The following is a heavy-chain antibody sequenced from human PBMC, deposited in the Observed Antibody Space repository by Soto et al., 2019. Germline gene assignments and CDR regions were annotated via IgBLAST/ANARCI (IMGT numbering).Heavy chain of an antibody. CDR1: GGSMMSYY. J-gene: IGHJ4*02. Sequence: QVRLQESGPGLVKPSEILSLSCTVSGGSMMSYYWSWIRQPPGRGLEWIGFIYYAGSTKYNPSLNSRVTISVDTSKNQFSLTVTSVTAADTAVYYCARRIVATETFDYWGQGTLVTVS. CDR3: ARRIVATETFDY. CDR2: IYYAGST. V-gene: IGHV4-59*08. D-gene: IGHD5-12*01.